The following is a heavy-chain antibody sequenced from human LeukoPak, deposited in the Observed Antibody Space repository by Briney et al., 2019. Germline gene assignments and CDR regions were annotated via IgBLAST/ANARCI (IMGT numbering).Heavy chain of an antibody. J-gene: IGHJ3*02. D-gene: IGHD5-24*01. CDR2: INPSSGGT. Sequence: ASVKVSCKPSGYTFTGYYIHWVRQAPGQGLEWMGWINPSSGGTNYPQKFQGRVTMTRDTSLSTAYMELSGLRSDDTAVYYCARPHPRWLQSLGAFDIWGQGTMVTVSS. CDR1: GYTFTGYY. V-gene: IGHV1-2*02. CDR3: ARPHPRWLQSLGAFDI.